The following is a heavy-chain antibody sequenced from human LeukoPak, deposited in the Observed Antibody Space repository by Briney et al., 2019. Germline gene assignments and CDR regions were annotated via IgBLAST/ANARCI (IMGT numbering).Heavy chain of an antibody. D-gene: IGHD3-16*01. CDR2: IYTSGST. J-gene: IGHJ5*02. CDR3: AGNRNALGDVNWLDP. CDR1: GGSISSYY. V-gene: IGHV4-4*07. Sequence: SETLSLTCTVSGGSISSYYWSWIRQPAGKGLEWIGRIYTSGSTNYNPSLKSRVTMSVDTSKNQFSLKLKSVTAADTAVYYCAGNRNALGDVNWLDPWGQGTLVTVSS.